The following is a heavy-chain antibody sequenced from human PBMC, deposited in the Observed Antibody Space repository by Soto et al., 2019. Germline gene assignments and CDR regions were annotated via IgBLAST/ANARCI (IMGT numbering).Heavy chain of an antibody. J-gene: IGHJ6*02. V-gene: IGHV1-69*13. CDR1: GGTFSSYA. D-gene: IGHD2-2*01. CDR2: IIPISDTT. Sequence: GASVKVSCKASGGTFSSYAISWVRQAPGQGLEWMGGIIPISDTTNYAQKFRGRVTITADESTSTAYMELSSLRSEDTAVYYCARSQGSSTSLEIYYYYYYGMDVWGQGTTVTVSS. CDR3: ARSQGSSTSLEIYYYYYYGMDV.